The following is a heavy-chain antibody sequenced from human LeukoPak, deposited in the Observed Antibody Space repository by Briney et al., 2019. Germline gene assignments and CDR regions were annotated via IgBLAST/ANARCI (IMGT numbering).Heavy chain of an antibody. J-gene: IGHJ4*02. CDR2: FHHSGST. D-gene: IGHD3-3*01. Sequence: PSETLSLTCSVSGYSISSGFYWDWIRQPPGKGLEWIGSFHHSGSTPYNPSLNSRVSISVDTSKNQLSLKLSSVTAADTAVYYCARDSTYYADYWGQGTLVTVSS. V-gene: IGHV4-38-2*02. CDR3: ARDSTYYADY. CDR1: GYSISSGFY.